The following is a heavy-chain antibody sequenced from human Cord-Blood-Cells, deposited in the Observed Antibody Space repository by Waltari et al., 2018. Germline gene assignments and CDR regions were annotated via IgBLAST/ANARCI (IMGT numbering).Heavy chain of an antibody. Sequence: QVQLVESGGGVVQPGRSLRLSCAASGFTFSSYGMTWVRQAPGKGLEWVAVIWYDGSNKYYADSVKGRFTISRDNSKNTLYLQMNSLRAEDTAVYYCARERYDSSGYSGFDYWGQGTLVTVSS. CDR2: IWYDGSNK. CDR1: GFTFSSYG. V-gene: IGHV3-33*01. D-gene: IGHD3-22*01. CDR3: ARERYDSSGYSGFDY. J-gene: IGHJ4*02.